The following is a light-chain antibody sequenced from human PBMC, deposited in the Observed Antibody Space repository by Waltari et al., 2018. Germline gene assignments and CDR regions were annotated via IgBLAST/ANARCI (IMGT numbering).Light chain of an antibody. Sequence: DIVVTQSPLSLPVTPGEPASISCRSSQSLLHSNGYNYLDWYLKKPGQSPQLLIYLGSNRASGVPERFSGSGSGKDFTLKISRVEAEDVGVYYCMQSLQALWTFGQGTKVEFK. CDR3: MQSLQALWT. CDR2: LGS. J-gene: IGKJ1*01. V-gene: IGKV2-28*01. CDR1: QSLLHSNGYNY.